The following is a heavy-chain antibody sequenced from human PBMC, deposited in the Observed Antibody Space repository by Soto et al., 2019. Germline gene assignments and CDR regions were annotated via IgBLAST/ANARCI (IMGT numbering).Heavy chain of an antibody. CDR3: ARGSARDYYYYYAMDV. CDR2: IHYSGST. Sequence: QVQLQESGPGLVKPSETLSLTCTVSAGSVSSGSYYWSWILQPPGKGLEWIGYIHYSGSTNYNPSLRSPVPVSVGTFKTLFSLKLSSVTHADTAVYSCARGSARDYYYYYAMDVWGQATTVTVSS. D-gene: IGHD3-10*01. CDR1: AGSVSSGSYY. J-gene: IGHJ6*02. V-gene: IGHV4-61*01.